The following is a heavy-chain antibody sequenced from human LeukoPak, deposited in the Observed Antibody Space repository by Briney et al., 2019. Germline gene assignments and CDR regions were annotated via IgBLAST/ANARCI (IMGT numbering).Heavy chain of an antibody. CDR2: ISSSSYI. Sequence: GGSLRLSCAASGFTFSSYSMNWVRQAPGKGLEWVSSISSSSYIYYADSVKGRFTISRDNAKNSLYLQMNSLRADDTAVYYCARETYCSGGSCYKGNAFDIWGQGTMVTVSS. J-gene: IGHJ3*02. V-gene: IGHV3-21*01. CDR1: GFTFSSYS. D-gene: IGHD2-15*01. CDR3: ARETYCSGGSCYKGNAFDI.